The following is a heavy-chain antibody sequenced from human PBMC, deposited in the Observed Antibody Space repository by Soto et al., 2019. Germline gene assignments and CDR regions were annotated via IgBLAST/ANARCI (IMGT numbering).Heavy chain of an antibody. D-gene: IGHD6-19*01. CDR1: GGTFSSYS. CDR3: ATSSGWYALDAFDI. Sequence: SVKLSCKASGGTFSSYSISWVRQAPGQGLEWVGRIIPILDIANYAQKFQGRVTITADKSTSTAYMELSSLRSEDTAVYYCATSSGWYALDAFDIWGQGTMVTVSS. V-gene: IGHV1-69*02. J-gene: IGHJ3*02. CDR2: IIPILDIA.